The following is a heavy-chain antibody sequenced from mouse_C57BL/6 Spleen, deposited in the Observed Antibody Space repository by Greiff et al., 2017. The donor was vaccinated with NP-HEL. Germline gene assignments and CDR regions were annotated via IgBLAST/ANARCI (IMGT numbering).Heavy chain of an antibody. J-gene: IGHJ2*01. CDR3: ARDGITTVVANYFDY. V-gene: IGHV14-3*01. D-gene: IGHD1-1*01. Sequence: EVQLVESVAELVRPGASVKLSCTASGFNIKNTYMHWVKQRPEQGLEWIGRIDPANGNTKYAPKFQGKATITADTSSNTAYLQLSSLTSEDTAIYYCARDGITTVVANYFDYWGQGTTLTVSS. CDR2: IDPANGNT. CDR1: GFNIKNTY.